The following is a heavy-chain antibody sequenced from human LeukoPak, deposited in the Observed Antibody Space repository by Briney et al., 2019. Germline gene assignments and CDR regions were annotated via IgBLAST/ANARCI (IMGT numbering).Heavy chain of an antibody. CDR2: ISSSSTYT. V-gene: IGHV3-21*06. CDR3: TRDVASYYGY. Sequence: GSLRLSCAASGFSFSSYVMNWARQTPGKGLEWVSSISSSSTYTHYADSVKGRFTISRDNAKNSLYLQMNSLRVEDTAVYYCTRDVASYYGYWGQGTLVTVSS. J-gene: IGHJ4*02. D-gene: IGHD1-26*01. CDR1: GFSFSSYV.